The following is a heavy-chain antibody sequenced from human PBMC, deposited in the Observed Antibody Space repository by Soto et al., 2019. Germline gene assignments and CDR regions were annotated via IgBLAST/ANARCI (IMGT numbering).Heavy chain of an antibody. CDR1: GCSISSYY. V-gene: IGHV4-4*07. CDR2: IYSSGST. D-gene: IGHD3-3*01. Sequence: SETLSLTCTVSGCSISSYYWSWIRQSAGKGLEWIGRIYSSGSTNYNPSLKSRVSMSADTSKNQFSLKLSSVAAADTAVYYCAREAITIFGEQRFGPWGHGTLVTVSS. CDR3: AREAITIFGEQRFGP. J-gene: IGHJ5*02.